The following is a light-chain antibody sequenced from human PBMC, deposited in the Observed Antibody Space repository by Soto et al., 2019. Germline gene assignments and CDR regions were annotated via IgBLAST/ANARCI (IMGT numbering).Light chain of an antibody. V-gene: IGLV2-23*01. Sequence: QSALTQPASVSVSPGQSITISCIRASSDIGTYILVSWYQQRPGKAPKLLVFEGSKRPSGVSDRFSGSTSGNTASLTISGHQAEDEADYYCSSYAGNSLSGFGTGTKLTVL. CDR2: EGS. J-gene: IGLJ1*01. CDR3: SSYAGNSLSG. CDR1: SSDIGTYIL.